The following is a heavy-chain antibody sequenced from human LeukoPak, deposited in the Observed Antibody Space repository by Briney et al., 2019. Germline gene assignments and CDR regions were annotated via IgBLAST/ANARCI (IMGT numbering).Heavy chain of an antibody. D-gene: IGHD1-26*01. CDR2: ISGSGGST. J-gene: IGHJ4*02. V-gene: IGHV3-23*01. CDR3: AKAPVWELLRFDY. Sequence: PGGSLRLSCAASGFTFSSYWMSWVRQAPGKGLEWVSAISGSGGSTYYADSVKGRFTISRDNSKNTLCLQMNSLRAEDTAVYYCAKAPVWELLRFDYWGQGTLVTVSS. CDR1: GFTFSSYW.